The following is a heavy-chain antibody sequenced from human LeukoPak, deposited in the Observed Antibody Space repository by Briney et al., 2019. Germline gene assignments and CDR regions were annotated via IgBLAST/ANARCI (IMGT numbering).Heavy chain of an antibody. V-gene: IGHV4-59*08. CDR1: GGSISSYY. J-gene: IGHJ4*02. CDR3: ARQESYDSSGYRY. Sequence: SETLSLTCAVSGGSISSYYWSWIRQPPGKGLEWIGYIYYSGSTNYNPSLKSRVTISVDTSKNRFSLKLSSVTAADTAVYYCARQESYDSSGYRYWGQGTLVTVSS. CDR2: IYYSGST. D-gene: IGHD3-22*01.